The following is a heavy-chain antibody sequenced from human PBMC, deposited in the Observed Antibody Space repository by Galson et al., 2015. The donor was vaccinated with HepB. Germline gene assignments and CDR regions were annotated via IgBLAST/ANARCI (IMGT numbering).Heavy chain of an antibody. J-gene: IGHJ3*02. D-gene: IGHD4-17*01. CDR3: ARDFSTYGDTPGAFDI. CDR1: GFTFSSYG. Sequence: SLRLSCAASGFTFSSYGMHWVRQAPGKGLEWVAVIWYDGSNKYYADSVKGRFTISRDNSKNTLYLQMNSLRAEDTAVYYCARDFSTYGDTPGAFDIWGQGTMVTVSS. CDR2: IWYDGSNK. V-gene: IGHV3-33*01.